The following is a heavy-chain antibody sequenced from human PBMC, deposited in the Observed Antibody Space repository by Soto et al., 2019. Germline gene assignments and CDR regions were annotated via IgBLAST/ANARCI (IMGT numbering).Heavy chain of an antibody. CDR2: ISHDGSYK. CDR1: GFSFTTYV. V-gene: IGHV3-30*18. D-gene: IGHD1-7*01. CDR3: AKGLLDIGETTLARDAFNI. Sequence: QVQLVESGGGVVQPGRSLRLSCAASGFSFTTYVMHWVRQAPGKGLEWVAVISHDGSYKYYGDAVKGRFTSSRDTCKNSAYLEMNSLRPDDTAVYYCAKGLLDIGETTLARDAFNIWGQGTNDTVYS. J-gene: IGHJ3*02.